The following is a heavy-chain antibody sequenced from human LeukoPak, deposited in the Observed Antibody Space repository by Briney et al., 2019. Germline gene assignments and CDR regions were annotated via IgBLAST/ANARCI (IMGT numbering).Heavy chain of an antibody. CDR3: ARDSVGTAMDFDY. V-gene: IGHV3-21*01. J-gene: IGHJ4*02. CDR1: EFTFSLCS. D-gene: IGHD5-18*01. Sequence: GGSLRLSCTASEFTFSLCSMNWVRRAPGKGLEGVSSFCRSSSYIYYGDSVKGRFTISRDNAKNTLSLQIHSLRGEDTRVFYFARDSVGTAMDFDYWGQGTLVTVSS. CDR2: FCRSSSYI.